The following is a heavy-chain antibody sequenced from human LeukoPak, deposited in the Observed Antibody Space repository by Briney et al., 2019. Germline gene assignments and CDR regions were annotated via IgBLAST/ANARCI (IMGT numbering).Heavy chain of an antibody. CDR3: ARGPLWYSGSYYDAFDI. Sequence: ASVKVSCKASGGTFSSYAISWVRQAPGQGLEWMGGIIPIFGTASYAQKFQGRVTMTRDMSTSTVYMELSSLRSEDTAVYYCARGPLWYSGSYYDAFDIWGQGTMVTVSS. CDR1: GGTFSSYA. D-gene: IGHD1-26*01. J-gene: IGHJ3*02. V-gene: IGHV1-69*05. CDR2: IIPIFGTA.